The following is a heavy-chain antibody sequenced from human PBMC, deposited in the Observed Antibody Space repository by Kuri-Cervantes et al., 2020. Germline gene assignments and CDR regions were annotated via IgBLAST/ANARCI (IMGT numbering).Heavy chain of an antibody. CDR2: INHSGST. V-gene: IGHV4-34*01. Sequence: SETLSLTCAVYGGSFSGYYWSWIRQPPGKGLEWIGEINHSGSTNYNPSLKSRVTISVDTSKNQFSLKLSSVTAADTAVYYCARGWTGAFPRVYYYYYMDVWGKGTTVTVSS. CDR3: ARGWTGAFPRVYYYYYMDV. D-gene: IGHD1-26*01. CDR1: GGSFSGYY. J-gene: IGHJ6*03.